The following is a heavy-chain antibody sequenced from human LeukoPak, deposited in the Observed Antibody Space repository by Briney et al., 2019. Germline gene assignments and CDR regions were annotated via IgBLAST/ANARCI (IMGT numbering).Heavy chain of an antibody. V-gene: IGHV4-59*01. J-gene: IGHJ4*02. CDR3: ARVLPYSSGWSFDY. CDR1: GGSISSYY. CDR2: TYYSGST. Sequence: SETLSLTCTVSGGSISSYYWSWIRQPPGKGLEWIGYTYYSGSTNYNPSLKSRVTISVDTSKNQFSLKLSSVTAADTAVYYCARVLPYSSGWSFDYWGQGTLVTVSS. D-gene: IGHD6-19*01.